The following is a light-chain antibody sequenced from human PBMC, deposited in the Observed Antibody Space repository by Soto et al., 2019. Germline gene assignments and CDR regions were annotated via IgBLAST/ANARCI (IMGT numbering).Light chain of an antibody. CDR3: QHYGSPPTYT. CDR1: QSINY. Sequence: EIVLTQSPFTLSLSPGERATLSCRASQSINYLAWYQQKVGQAPRLLIYGASTRATGIPDRFSGSGSGTDFSLTISRLEPEDFAVYYCQHYGSPPTYTFGQGTKVDIK. J-gene: IGKJ2*01. CDR2: GAS. V-gene: IGKV3-20*01.